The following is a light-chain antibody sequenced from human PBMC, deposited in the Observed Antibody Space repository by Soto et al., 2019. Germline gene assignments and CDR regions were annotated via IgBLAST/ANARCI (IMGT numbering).Light chain of an antibody. CDR3: QQYGSAPFT. V-gene: IGKV3-20*01. Sequence: EIVLTQSPGTLSLSPGERATLSCRASQSVSSSYLARYQQKPGQAPRLLIYGASSRPTGIPDRFSGSASGTDFTLTISRLEPEDFAVYYCQQYGSAPFTFGPGTKVDIK. CDR1: QSVSSSY. CDR2: GAS. J-gene: IGKJ3*01.